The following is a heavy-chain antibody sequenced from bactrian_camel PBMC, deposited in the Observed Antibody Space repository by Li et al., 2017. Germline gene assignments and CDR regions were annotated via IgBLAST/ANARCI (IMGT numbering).Heavy chain of an antibody. CDR2: IYTNGLI. CDR3: AADPPPYTGNWLWESTYSV. D-gene: IGHD3*01. CDR1: RSTTAFTF. J-gene: IGHJ4*01. V-gene: IGHV3S53*01. Sequence: HVQLVESGGGSVQAGGSLRLTCETSRSTTAFTFMGWFRQAPGKEREGVAAIYTNGLIVYRDSVKGRFTISKDSAKNMVYLQMNSLKPEDTGMYFCAADPPPYTGNWLWESTYSVWGQGTQVTVS.